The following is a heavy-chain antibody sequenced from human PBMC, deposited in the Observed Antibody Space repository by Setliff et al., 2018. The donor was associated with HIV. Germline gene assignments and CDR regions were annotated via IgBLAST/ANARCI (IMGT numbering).Heavy chain of an antibody. Sequence: GGSLRLPCAASGFTFSGPAMHWVRQASGTGLEWVGRIRSKGYGSATAYAASVKGRFTISRDDSKNTAYLQMDSLKTEDTAVYYCTRHSTDPWSLLDYWGQGTLVTVSS. V-gene: IGHV3-73*01. CDR2: IRSKGYGSAT. CDR1: GFTFSGPA. D-gene: IGHD1-1*01. J-gene: IGHJ4*02. CDR3: TRHSTDPWSLLDY.